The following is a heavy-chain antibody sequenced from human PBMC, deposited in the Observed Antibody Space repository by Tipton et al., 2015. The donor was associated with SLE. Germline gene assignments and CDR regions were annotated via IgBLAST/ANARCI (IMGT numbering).Heavy chain of an antibody. CDR2: ISFDGTNT. Sequence: RSLRLSCAASGFTFSHHAFHWVRQSPGKGLEWVAVISFDGTNTFYADSLKGRFTISRDNSKNTLFLQINTLRPDDTAVYYCAAAREPGVFYYYNPMDVWGQGTAVTASS. J-gene: IGHJ6*02. CDR1: GFTFSHHA. V-gene: IGHV3-30*14. D-gene: IGHD3-10*01. CDR3: AAAREPGVFYYYNPMDV.